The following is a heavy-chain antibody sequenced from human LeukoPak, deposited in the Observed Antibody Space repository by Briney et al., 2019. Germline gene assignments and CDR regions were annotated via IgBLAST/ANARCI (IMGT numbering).Heavy chain of an antibody. V-gene: IGHV1-18*04. J-gene: IGHJ4*02. CDR3: ARGGYSYGSQISLGY. Sequence: ASVKVSCEASGYTFTSYGVSWVRQAPGQGLEWMGWISAYNGNTNYAQKLQGRVTMTTDTSTSTAYMELRSLTSDDTAVYYCARGGYSYGSQISLGYWGQGTLVTVSS. D-gene: IGHD5-18*01. CDR2: ISAYNGNT. CDR1: GYTFTSYG.